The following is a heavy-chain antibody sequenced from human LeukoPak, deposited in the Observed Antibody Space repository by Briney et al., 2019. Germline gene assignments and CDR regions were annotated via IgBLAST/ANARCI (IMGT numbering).Heavy chain of an antibody. Sequence: TGGSLRLSCAASGFTFSSYAMSWVRQAPGKGLEWVSGISGSGGSTYYADSVKGRFTISRDNSKNTLYLQMNSLRAEDTAVYYCAKDLRSTPRSGLDYWGQGTLVTVSS. CDR3: AKDLRSTPRSGLDY. D-gene: IGHD3-3*01. V-gene: IGHV3-23*01. J-gene: IGHJ4*02. CDR2: ISGSGGST. CDR1: GFTFSSYA.